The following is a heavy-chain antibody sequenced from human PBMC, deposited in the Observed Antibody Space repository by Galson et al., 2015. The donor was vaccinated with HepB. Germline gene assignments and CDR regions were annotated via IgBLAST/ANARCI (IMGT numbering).Heavy chain of an antibody. CDR2: ISSSSSYI. D-gene: IGHD4-23*01. Sequence: SLRLSCAASGFTFSSYSMNWVRQAPGKGLEWVSSISSSSSYIYYADSVKGRFTISRDNAKNSLYLQMNSLRAEDTAVYYCARDGTGGYGGKGPDYWGQGTLVTVSS. V-gene: IGHV3-21*01. CDR3: ARDGTGGYGGKGPDY. CDR1: GFTFSSYS. J-gene: IGHJ4*02.